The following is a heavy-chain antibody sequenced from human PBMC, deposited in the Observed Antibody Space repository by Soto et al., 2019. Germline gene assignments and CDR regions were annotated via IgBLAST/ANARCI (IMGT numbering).Heavy chain of an antibody. CDR2: INHSGST. CDR1: GVSFSGYY. CDR3: ARAAGIAAAGFDY. Sequence: SETLSLTCAVYGVSFSGYYWSWIRQPPGKGLEWIGEINHSGSTNYNPSLKSRVTISVDTSKNQFSLKLSSVTAADTAVYYCARAAGIAAAGFDYWGQGTLVTVSS. V-gene: IGHV4-34*01. J-gene: IGHJ4*02. D-gene: IGHD6-13*01.